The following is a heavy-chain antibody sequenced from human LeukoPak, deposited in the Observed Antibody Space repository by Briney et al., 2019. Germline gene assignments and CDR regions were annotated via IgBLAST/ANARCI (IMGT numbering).Heavy chain of an antibody. CDR1: GFTFDEYA. CDR2: ISGDGSNT. D-gene: IGHD3-16*02. V-gene: IGHV3-43*02. CDR3: AKDKSPLYYDYIWGSYRLPFDS. J-gene: IGHJ4*02. Sequence: PGGSLRLSCAAAGFTFDEYAMHWVRQAPGKGLEWVSLISGDGSNTWYADSVKGRFTISRDNTENSLYLHMNSLGTEDTAFYYCAKDKSPLYYDYIWGSYRLPFDSWAREPWSPSPQ.